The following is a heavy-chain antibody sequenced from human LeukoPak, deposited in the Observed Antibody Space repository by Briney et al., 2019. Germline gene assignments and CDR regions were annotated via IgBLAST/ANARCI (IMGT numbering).Heavy chain of an antibody. Sequence: SETLSLTCTVSGYSISSGYYWSWVRQPAGKGLEWIGRIYSSGSANYNPSLKNRVNMSVDTSKNQFSLNLTSVTAADTAVYYCARTRGGDYAHFDYWGQGTLVTVSS. J-gene: IGHJ4*02. CDR2: IYSSGSA. V-gene: IGHV4-4*07. CDR3: ARTRGGDYAHFDY. CDR1: GYSISSGYY. D-gene: IGHD4-17*01.